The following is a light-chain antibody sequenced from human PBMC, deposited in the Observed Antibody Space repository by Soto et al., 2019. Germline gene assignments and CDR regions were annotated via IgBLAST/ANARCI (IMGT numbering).Light chain of an antibody. CDR1: QSVSSY. Sequence: EMVFTQSPSSLALSPGERATLSCRASQSVSSYLAWYQQNPGQAPRLLIYDASNRATGIPARFSGSGSGTDFTLTISSLEPEDFAVYYCQQRSNWPITFGQGTRLEIK. CDR2: DAS. J-gene: IGKJ5*01. CDR3: QQRSNWPIT. V-gene: IGKV3-11*01.